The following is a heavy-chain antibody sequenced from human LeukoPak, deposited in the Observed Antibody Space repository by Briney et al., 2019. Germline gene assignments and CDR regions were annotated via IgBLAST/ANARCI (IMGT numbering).Heavy chain of an antibody. J-gene: IGHJ4*02. CDR2: IIPILNVP. CDR1: GGTFSNYS. Sequence: GASVKVSCMASGGTFSNYSFSWVRQAPGQGPEWMGRIIPILNVPNYAQKFQGRLTITADKSTSTAYMELSSLRSEDTAVYYCARDRPRASFFDYWGQGALVTVSS. CDR3: ARDRPRASFFDY. V-gene: IGHV1-69*04.